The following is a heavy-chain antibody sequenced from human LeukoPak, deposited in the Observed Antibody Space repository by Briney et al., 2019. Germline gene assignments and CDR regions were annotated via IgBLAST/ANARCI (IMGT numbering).Heavy chain of an antibody. V-gene: IGHV3-7*01. CDR2: IKPDGSEK. Sequence: AGGSLRLSCAASGFTFSSYAMHWVRQAPGKGLEWVAHIKPDGSEKNYVDSVKGRFTLFRDDAKNSVYLQMNSLRVEDTAVYYCARDSGSGGPWGQGTPVTVSS. CDR1: GFTFSSYA. J-gene: IGHJ5*02. D-gene: IGHD6-19*01. CDR3: ARDSGSGGP.